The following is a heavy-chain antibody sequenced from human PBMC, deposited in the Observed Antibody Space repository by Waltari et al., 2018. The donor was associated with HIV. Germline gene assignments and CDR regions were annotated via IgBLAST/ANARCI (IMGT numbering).Heavy chain of an antibody. CDR1: GGSISSYY. D-gene: IGHD3-22*01. Sequence: QVQLQESGPGLVKPSETLSLTCTVPGGSISSYYWNWIRQPPGKGLEWIGYIYYSGSTNHNPSLKSRVTISVDTSKNQFSLKLSSVTAADTAVYYCARVPYYYDSSGYYYGAFDYWGQGTLVTVSS. CDR3: ARVPYYYDSSGYYYGAFDY. V-gene: IGHV4-59*01. CDR2: IYYSGST. J-gene: IGHJ4*02.